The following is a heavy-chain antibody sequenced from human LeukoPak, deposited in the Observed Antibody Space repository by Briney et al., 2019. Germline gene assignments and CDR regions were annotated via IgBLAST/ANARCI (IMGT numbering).Heavy chain of an antibody. CDR3: ARRRGTYYFDY. V-gene: IGHV1-8*03. CDR1: GYTFTSYD. D-gene: IGHD3-16*01. J-gene: IGHJ4*02. Sequence: ASVKVSCRASGYTFTSYDINWVRQATGQGLEWMGWMNPNSGNTGYAQKFQGRVTVTRNTSISTAYMELSSLRSEDTAVYYCARRRGTYYFDYWGQGTLVTVSS. CDR2: MNPNSGNT.